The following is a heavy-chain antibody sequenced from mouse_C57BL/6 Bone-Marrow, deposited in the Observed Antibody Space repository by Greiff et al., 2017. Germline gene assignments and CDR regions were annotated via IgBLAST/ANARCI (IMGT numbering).Heavy chain of an antibody. V-gene: IGHV1-52*01. J-gene: IGHJ1*03. Sequence: QVHVKQSGAELVRPGSSVKLSCKASGYTFTSYWMHWVKQRPIQGLEWIGNIDPSDSETHYNQKFKDKATLTVDKSSSTAYMQLSSLTSEDSAVYYCARTGATRYFDVWGTGTTVTVSS. D-gene: IGHD1-1*01. CDR1: GYTFTSYW. CDR3: ARTGATRYFDV. CDR2: IDPSDSET.